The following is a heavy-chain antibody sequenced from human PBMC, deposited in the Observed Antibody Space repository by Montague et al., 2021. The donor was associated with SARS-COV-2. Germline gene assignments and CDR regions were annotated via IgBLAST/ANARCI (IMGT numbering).Heavy chain of an antibody. CDR2: INHSGST. CDR3: ARGRVVGALAFYYYYGVDV. J-gene: IGHJ6*02. CDR1: GGSFSGYY. Sequence: SETLSLTCAVYGGSFSGYYWSWIRQPPGKGLEWIGEINHSGSTNYNPSLKSRVTISVDTSKNQFSLKLSSVTAADTAVYYCARGRVVGALAFYYYYGVDVWGQGTTVTVSS. D-gene: IGHD1-26*01. V-gene: IGHV4-34*01.